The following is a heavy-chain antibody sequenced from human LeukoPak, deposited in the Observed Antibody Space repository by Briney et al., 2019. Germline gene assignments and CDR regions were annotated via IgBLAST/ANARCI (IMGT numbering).Heavy chain of an antibody. CDR3: ARASSIAVAGYDYYYMDV. J-gene: IGHJ6*03. D-gene: IGHD6-19*01. CDR1: GYTFSGYY. CDR2: INPNGDGT. Sequence: ASVKVSCKASGYTFSGYYMHWVRQAPGQGLEWMGWINPNGDGTNYAQKFQGRVTMTRDTSISPAYMELTRLRSDDTAVYYCARASSIAVAGYDYYYMDVWGKGTTVTVSS. V-gene: IGHV1-2*02.